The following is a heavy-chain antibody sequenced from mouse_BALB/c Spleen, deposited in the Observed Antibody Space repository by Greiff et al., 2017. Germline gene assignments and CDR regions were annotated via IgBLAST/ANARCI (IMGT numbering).Heavy chain of an antibody. V-gene: IGHV5-6-3*01. J-gene: IGHJ3*01. CDR3: ASSLAY. CDR1: GFTFSSYG. CDR2: INSNGGST. Sequence: EVKLVESGGGLVQPGGSLKLSCAASGFTFSSYGMSWVRQTPDKRLELVATINSNGGSTYYPDSVKGRFTISRDNAKNTLYLQMSSLKSEDTAMYYCASSLAYWGQGTLVTVSA.